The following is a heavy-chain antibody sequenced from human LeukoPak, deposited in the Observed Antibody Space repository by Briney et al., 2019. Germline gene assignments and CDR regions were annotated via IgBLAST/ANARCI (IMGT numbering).Heavy chain of an antibody. V-gene: IGHV3-23*01. CDR3: AKDAMITFGGVIVYYYMDV. CDR1: GFTFSSYG. CDR2: ISGSGGST. D-gene: IGHD3-16*02. J-gene: IGHJ6*03. Sequence: GGSLRLSCAASGFTFSSYGMHWVRQAPGKGLEWVSAISGSGGSTYYADSVKGRFTISRDNSKNTLYLQMNSLRAEDTAVYYCAKDAMITFGGVIVYYYMDVWGKGTTVTVSS.